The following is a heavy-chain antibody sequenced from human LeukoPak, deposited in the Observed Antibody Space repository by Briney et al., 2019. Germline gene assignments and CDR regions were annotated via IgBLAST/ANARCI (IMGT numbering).Heavy chain of an antibody. Sequence: PSETLSLTCTVSGVSISSYYWSWLRQPPGKGLEGIGYIYYSGSTNYHPSLKSRVTISVDTSKNHFSLKLSSVIAADTAVYYCARAVRDRGVILPWFDPWGQGTLVTVSS. CDR2: IYYSGST. CDR1: GVSISSYY. J-gene: IGHJ5*02. D-gene: IGHD3-10*01. V-gene: IGHV4-59*01. CDR3: ARAVRDRGVILPWFDP.